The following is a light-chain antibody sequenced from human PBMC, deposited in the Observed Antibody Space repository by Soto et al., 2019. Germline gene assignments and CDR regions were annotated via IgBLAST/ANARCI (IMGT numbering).Light chain of an antibody. CDR2: KAS. V-gene: IGKV1-5*03. CDR3: QRYDSFQT. Sequence: DIQMTQSPSTLSASVGDRVTITCRASQSISSWLAWYQQKPGKVPKLLIYKASTLESGVPSRFSGSASGTEFTLTISSLQPDDFATYYCQRYDSFQTFGQGTKVDIK. CDR1: QSISSW. J-gene: IGKJ1*01.